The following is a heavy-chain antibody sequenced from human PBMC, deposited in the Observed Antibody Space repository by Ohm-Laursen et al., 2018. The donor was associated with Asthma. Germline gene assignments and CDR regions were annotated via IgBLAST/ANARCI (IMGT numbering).Heavy chain of an antibody. CDR3: AVVVVAATWKKYYYYGMDV. CDR2: MNPNSGNT. D-gene: IGHD2-15*01. V-gene: IGHV1-8*01. Sequence: GASVKVSCKASGYTFTSYDINWVRQATGQGLEWMGWMNPNSGNTGYAQKFQGRVTMTRNTSISTAYMELSSLRSEDTAVYYRAVVVVAATWKKYYYYGMDVWGQGTTVTVSS. CDR1: GYTFTSYD. J-gene: IGHJ6*02.